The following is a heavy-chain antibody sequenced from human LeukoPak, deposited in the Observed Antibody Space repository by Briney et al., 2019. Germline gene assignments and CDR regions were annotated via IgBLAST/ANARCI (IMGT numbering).Heavy chain of an antibody. J-gene: IGHJ5*02. Sequence: EASVKVSCKASGGTFSSYAISWVRQAPGQGLEWMGGIIPIFGTANYAQKFQGRVTITADESTSAAYMELSSLRSEGTAVYYCARGRCSSTSCPGDNWFDPWGQGTLVTVSS. CDR3: ARGRCSSTSCPGDNWFDP. V-gene: IGHV1-69*13. CDR2: IIPIFGTA. CDR1: GGTFSSYA. D-gene: IGHD2-2*01.